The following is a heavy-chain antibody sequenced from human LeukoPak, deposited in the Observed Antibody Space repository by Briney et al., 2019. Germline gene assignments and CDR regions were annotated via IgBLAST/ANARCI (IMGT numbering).Heavy chain of an antibody. J-gene: IGHJ4*02. D-gene: IGHD3-16*01. CDR3: ASVGDYDHSIDY. V-gene: IGHV4-38-2*02. CDR1: GYSISSGYY. CDR2: IYHSGST. Sequence: SETLSLTCTVSGYSISSGYYWGWIRQPPGKGLEWIGSIYHSGSTYYNPSLKSRVTISVDTSKNQFSLKLSSVTAADTAVYYCASVGDYDHSIDYWGQGTLVTVSS.